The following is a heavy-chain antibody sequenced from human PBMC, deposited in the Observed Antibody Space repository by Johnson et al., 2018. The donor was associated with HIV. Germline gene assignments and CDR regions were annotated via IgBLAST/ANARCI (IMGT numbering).Heavy chain of an antibody. CDR1: AFTFSSYA. V-gene: IGHV3-30-3*01. CDR3: ARDLVRASHAFDI. J-gene: IGHJ3*02. D-gene: IGHD2-8*02. Sequence: QVQLVESGGGMVQPGGSLRLSCAASAFTFSSYALHWVRQAPGKGLEWVALISYDGSNKYYADSVKGRFTISRDNSKNSLYLQVNSLRADDTALYYCARDLVRASHAFDIWGEGTMVTVSS. CDR2: ISYDGSNK.